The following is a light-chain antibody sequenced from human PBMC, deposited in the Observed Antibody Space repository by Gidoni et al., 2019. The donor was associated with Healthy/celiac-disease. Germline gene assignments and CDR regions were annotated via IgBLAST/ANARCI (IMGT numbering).Light chain of an antibody. CDR3: QQYNSYWWT. J-gene: IGKJ1*01. V-gene: IGKV1-5*03. CDR2: KAS. CDR1: QSISSW. Sequence: DIQMTQSPPTLSASVGDRVTITCRASQSISSWLVWYQQKPGKAPKLLIYKASSLESGVPSRFSGSGSGTEFTLTISSLQPDDFATYYCQQYNSYWWTFGQGTKVEIK.